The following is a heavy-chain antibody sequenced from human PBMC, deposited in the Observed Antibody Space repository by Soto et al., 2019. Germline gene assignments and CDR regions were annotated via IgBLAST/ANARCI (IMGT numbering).Heavy chain of an antibody. J-gene: IGHJ5*01. V-gene: IGHV4-34*01. D-gene: IGHD3-22*01. CDR3: STRAYDTNGYYRFDP. CDR2: INHSGRV. CDR1: GGSFSGHS. Sequence: PSETLSLTCAVYGGSFSGHSWTWIRQSPGKGLEWIGDINHSGRVNYSPSLKCRVTISLDTSKSQFSLTLSAVTAADTAMYYCSTRAYDTNGYYRFDPWGQGTLVTVSS.